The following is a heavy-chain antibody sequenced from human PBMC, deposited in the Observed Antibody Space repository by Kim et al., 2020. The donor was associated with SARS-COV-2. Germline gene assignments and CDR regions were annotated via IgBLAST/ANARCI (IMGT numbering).Heavy chain of an antibody. V-gene: IGHV1-69*13. CDR1: GGTFSSYA. CDR3: AREPYPNANWFDP. J-gene: IGHJ5*02. D-gene: IGHD1-1*01. Sequence: SVKVSCKASGGTFSSYAISWVRQAPGQGLEWMGGIIPIFGTANYAQKFQGRVTITADESTSTAYMELSSLRSEETAVYYCAREPYPNANWFDPWGQGTLVTVSS. CDR2: IIPIFGTA.